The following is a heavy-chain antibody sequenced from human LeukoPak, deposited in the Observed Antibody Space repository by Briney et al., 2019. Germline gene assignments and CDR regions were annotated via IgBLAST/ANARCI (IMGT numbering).Heavy chain of an antibody. CDR1: GGTFSSYA. CDR3: ARVADSGSYYYYYMDV. Sequence: SVKVSCKASGGTFSSYAISWVRQAPGQGLEWMGGIIPIFGTANYAQKFQGRVTITADESTSTAYMELSSLRSEDTAVYYCARVADSGSYYYYYMDVWGKGTTVTVSS. V-gene: IGHV1-69*13. J-gene: IGHJ6*03. CDR2: IIPIFGTA. D-gene: IGHD1-26*01.